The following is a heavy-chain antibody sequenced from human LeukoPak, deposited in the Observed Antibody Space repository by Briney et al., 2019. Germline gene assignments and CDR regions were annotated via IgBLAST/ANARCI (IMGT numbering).Heavy chain of an antibody. CDR1: GFTFSSYG. CDR2: IWYDGSNK. J-gene: IGHJ4*02. D-gene: IGHD2-15*01. Sequence: GGSLRLSCAASGFTFSSYGMHWVRQAPGKGLEWVAVIWYDGSNKYYADSVKGRFTISRDNSKNTLYLQMNSLRAEDTAVYYCAKTQDIVVVVAATGPFDYWGQGTLVTVSS. CDR3: AKTQDIVVVVAATGPFDY. V-gene: IGHV3-33*06.